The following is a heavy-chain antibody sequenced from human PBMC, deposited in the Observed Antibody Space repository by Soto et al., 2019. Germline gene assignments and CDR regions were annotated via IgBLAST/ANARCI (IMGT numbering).Heavy chain of an antibody. D-gene: IGHD6-6*01. Sequence: EVQLVESGGGLVQPGRSLRLSCAASGFTFDDYAMHWVRQAPGKGLEWVSGISWNSGSIGYAASVKGRFTISRDNAKNSLYLKMNSLRAEDTALYYCAKEIAARPWYYYYGMDVWGQGNTVTVSS. CDR2: ISWNSGSI. V-gene: IGHV3-9*01. CDR3: AKEIAARPWYYYYGMDV. J-gene: IGHJ6*02. CDR1: GFTFDDYA.